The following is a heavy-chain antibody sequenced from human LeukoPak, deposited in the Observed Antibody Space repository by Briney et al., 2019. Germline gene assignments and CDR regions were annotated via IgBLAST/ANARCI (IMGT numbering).Heavy chain of an antibody. D-gene: IGHD2-21*01. CDR3: AREVIAPADSDAFDI. J-gene: IGHJ3*02. CDR1: GGSITSNNYF. V-gene: IGHV4-30-4*01. CDR2: IRYNGGA. Sequence: SETLSLTCNVSGGSITSNNYFWSWIRQPPGEGLEWSGYIRYNGGAYYNPSLQSRATMSVDTSKNQFSLRLSSVTAPDTAIYYCAREVIAPADSDAFDIWGQGTMVTVS.